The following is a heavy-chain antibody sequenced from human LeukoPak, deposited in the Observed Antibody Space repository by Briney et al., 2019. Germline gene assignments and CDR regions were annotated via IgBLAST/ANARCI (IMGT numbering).Heavy chain of an antibody. CDR2: ISYDGSNK. CDR3: AKAPTTELDY. Sequence: PGGSLRLSCAASGFTFSSYGMHWVRQAPGKGLEWVAVISYDGSNKYYADSVKGRFTISRDNSKNTLYLQMNSPRAEDTAVYYCAKAPTTELDYWGQGTLVTVSS. J-gene: IGHJ4*02. D-gene: IGHD4-17*01. CDR1: GFTFSSYG. V-gene: IGHV3-30*18.